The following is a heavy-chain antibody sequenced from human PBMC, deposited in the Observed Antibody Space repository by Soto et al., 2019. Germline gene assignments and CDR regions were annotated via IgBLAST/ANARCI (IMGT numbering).Heavy chain of an antibody. J-gene: IGHJ4*02. Sequence: QVQLVQSGAEVKKPGASVKVSCKASGYTFTSYAMHWVRQAPGQRLEWMGWINAGNGNTKYSQKFQGRVTMTRDTYASPAYMELSSLRSEDTAVCYCARGSTSWGGGNWGQGTLVTVSS. CDR3: ARGSTSWGGGN. CDR1: GYTFTSYA. D-gene: IGHD2-2*01. CDR2: INAGNGNT. V-gene: IGHV1-3*01.